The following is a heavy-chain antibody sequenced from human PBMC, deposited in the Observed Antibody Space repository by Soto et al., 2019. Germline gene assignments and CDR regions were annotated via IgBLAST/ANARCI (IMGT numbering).Heavy chain of an antibody. CDR3: AKDRDIVRGWFDP. Sequence: GGSLRLSGAGSGFIFNTYAMSWVRQAPGKGLEWVSGTSGGGSAHYADSVRGRFTISIDNSKNTLYLQMNSLKGEDTAVYYCAKDRDIVRGWFDPWGQGTPVTVSS. V-gene: IGHV3-23*01. D-gene: IGHD2-15*01. J-gene: IGHJ5*02. CDR2: TSGGGSA. CDR1: GFIFNTYA.